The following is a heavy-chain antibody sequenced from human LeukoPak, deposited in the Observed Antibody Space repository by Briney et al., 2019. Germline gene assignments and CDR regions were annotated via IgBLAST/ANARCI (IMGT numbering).Heavy chain of an antibody. J-gene: IGHJ3*02. CDR2: ISSSSSYI. CDR3: ARIRAFDI. V-gene: IGHV3-21*01. CDR1: GFTFTSHA. Sequence: GGSLRLSCATSGFTFTSHAMTWVRQAPGKGLEWVSSISSSSSYIYYADSVKGRFTISRDNAKNSLYLQMNSLRAEDTAVYYCARIRAFDIWSQGTMVTVSS.